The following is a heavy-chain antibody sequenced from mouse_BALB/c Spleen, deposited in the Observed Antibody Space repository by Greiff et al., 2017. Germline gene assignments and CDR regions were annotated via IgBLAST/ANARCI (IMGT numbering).Heavy chain of an antibody. Sequence: VKLMESGPGLVAPSQSLSITCTVSGFSLTSYGVHWVRQPPGKGLEWLGVIWAGGSTNYNSALMSRLSISKDNSKSQVFLKMNSLQTDDTAMYYCARGNDYDWYFDVWGAGTTVTVSS. V-gene: IGHV2-9*02. CDR2: IWAGGST. D-gene: IGHD2-4*01. CDR1: GFSLTSYG. J-gene: IGHJ1*01. CDR3: ARGNDYDWYFDV.